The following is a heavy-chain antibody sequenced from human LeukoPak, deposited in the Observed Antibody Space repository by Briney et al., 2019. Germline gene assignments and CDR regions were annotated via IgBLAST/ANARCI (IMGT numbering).Heavy chain of an antibody. CDR1: GGSISSYY. CDR2: IYYSGST. D-gene: IGHD1-26*01. CDR3: ARQRSTWELLESNWFDP. Sequence: PSETLSLTCIVSGGSISSYYWSWIRQPPGKGLEWIGYIYYSGSTNYNPSLKSRVTISVDTSKNQFSLKLSSVTAADTAVYYCARQRSTWELLESNWFDPWGQGTLVTVSS. J-gene: IGHJ5*02. V-gene: IGHV4-59*01.